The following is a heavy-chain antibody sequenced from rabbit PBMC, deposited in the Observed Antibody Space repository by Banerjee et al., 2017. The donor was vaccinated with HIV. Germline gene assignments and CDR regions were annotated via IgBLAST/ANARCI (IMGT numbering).Heavy chain of an antibody. D-gene: IGHD2-1*01. J-gene: IGHJ4*01. CDR1: GFSFSNKYV. CDR3: ARDSYDDYGDWGYFSL. Sequence: QEQLEESGGDLVKPEGSLTLTCTASGFSFSNKYVMCWVRQAPGKGLEWIACIYSSSSGNTYYASWAKGRFTVSKTSSTTVTLQMTSLTAADTATYFCARDSYDDYGDWGYFSLWGQGTLVTVS. CDR2: IYSSSSGNT. V-gene: IGHV1S45*01.